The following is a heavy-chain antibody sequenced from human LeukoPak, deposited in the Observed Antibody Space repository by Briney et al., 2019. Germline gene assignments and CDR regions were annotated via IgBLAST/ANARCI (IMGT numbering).Heavy chain of an antibody. CDR3: VRLQVVTGNFDY. J-gene: IGHJ4*02. D-gene: IGHD1-20*01. CDR2: INYSGDT. CDR1: GGSIGSSSFY. Sequence: SETLSLTCTVSGGSIGSSSFYWGWIRQPPGQGLEWIETINYSGDTYYNPSLKSRVTISVDSSRNQFSLKLSSVTGADTAVYYCVRLQVVTGNFDYWGQGALVTVSS. V-gene: IGHV4-39*07.